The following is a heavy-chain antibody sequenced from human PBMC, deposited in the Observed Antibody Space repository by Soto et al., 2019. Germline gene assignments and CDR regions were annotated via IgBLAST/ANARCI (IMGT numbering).Heavy chain of an antibody. Sequence: PGGSLRLSYAASGFTFSSYWMHWVRQAPGKGLVWVSRINSDGSSTSYADSVKGRFTISRDNAKNTLYLQMNSLRAEDTAVYYCARGTYYDFWSGYNDAFDIWGQGTMVTVSS. D-gene: IGHD3-3*01. V-gene: IGHV3-74*01. CDR1: GFTFSSYW. CDR3: ARGTYYDFWSGYNDAFDI. CDR2: INSDGSST. J-gene: IGHJ3*02.